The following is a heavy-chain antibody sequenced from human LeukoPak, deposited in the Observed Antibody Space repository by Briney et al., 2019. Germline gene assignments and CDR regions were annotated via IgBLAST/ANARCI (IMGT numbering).Heavy chain of an antibody. J-gene: IGHJ4*02. Sequence: GGSLRHSCAASGFTFNNYGMHWVRQAPGKGLEWVAIISFDGTKTYYADSVKGRFTISRDNSKNTLYLQMNSLRAEDTAVYYCANENYYGSGSYADHWGQGTLVTVSS. D-gene: IGHD3-10*01. CDR1: GFTFNNYG. CDR2: ISFDGTKT. CDR3: ANENYYGSGSYADH. V-gene: IGHV3-30*18.